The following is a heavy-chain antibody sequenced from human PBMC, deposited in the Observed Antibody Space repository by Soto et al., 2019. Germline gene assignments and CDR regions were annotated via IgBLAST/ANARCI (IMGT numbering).Heavy chain of an antibody. CDR2: IFYSGST. CDR1: GGSISNYY. V-gene: IGHV4-59*01. D-gene: IGHD5-18*01. CDR3: AKDSGYNYGYFRWFDP. Sequence: PSETLSLTCTVSGGSISNYYWSWIRQPPGRGLEWIGHIFYSGSTNYNPALKRRVTISVDTSKSQFSLKLSSVTAADTAVYYCAKDSGYNYGYFRWFDPWGQGTLVT. J-gene: IGHJ5*02.